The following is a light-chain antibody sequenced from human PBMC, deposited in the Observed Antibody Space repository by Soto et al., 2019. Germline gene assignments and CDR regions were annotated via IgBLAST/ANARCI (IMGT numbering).Light chain of an antibody. J-gene: IGLJ2*01. CDR1: SGHSSYI. Sequence: QSVLTQSSSASASLGSSVKLTCTLNSGHSSYIIAWHQQQPGKAPRYLMKLEGSGSYNKGSGVPDRFSGSSSGADRYLTISHLQFEDEADYYCETWDSNTHTVFGGGTKFTVL. CDR2: LEGSGSY. CDR3: ETWDSNTHTV. V-gene: IGLV4-60*02.